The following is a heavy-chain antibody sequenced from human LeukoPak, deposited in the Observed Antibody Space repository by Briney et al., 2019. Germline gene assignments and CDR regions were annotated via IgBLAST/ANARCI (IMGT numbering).Heavy chain of an antibody. CDR2: IYSGGST. D-gene: IGHD6-19*01. J-gene: IGHJ4*02. CDR3: ASATTIAVPDY. Sequence: GGSLRLSCAASGFTVSSNYMSWVRQAPGKGLEWVSVIYSGGSTYYADSVKGRFTISRDNSKNTLYLQMNSLRAEDTAVYYCASATTIAVPDYWGQGTLVTVSS. CDR1: GFTVSSNY. V-gene: IGHV3-66*01.